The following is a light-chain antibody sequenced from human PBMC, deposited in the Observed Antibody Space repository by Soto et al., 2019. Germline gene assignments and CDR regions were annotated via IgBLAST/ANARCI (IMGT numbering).Light chain of an antibody. CDR2: DVS. Sequence: QSALTQPRSVSGSPGQSVIISCTGTSNDVGAYNYVSWYQQHPGKAPKLVIYDVSTRPSGFPARFSGSKSGNTASLTISGLQAEDEADYFCGSYAVRDTFFVFGTGTKLTVL. J-gene: IGLJ1*01. CDR1: SNDVGAYNY. CDR3: GSYAVRDTFFV. V-gene: IGLV2-11*01.